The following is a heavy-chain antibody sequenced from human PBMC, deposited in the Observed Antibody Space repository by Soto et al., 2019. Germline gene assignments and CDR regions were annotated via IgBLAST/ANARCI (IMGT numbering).Heavy chain of an antibody. Sequence: TLSLTCTVSAGSISSGGYYWSWIRQHTRKGLEWIGYIYYSGSTYYSPSLKSRVTISVDTSKNQFSLKLSSVTAADTAVYYCARGGCTNGVCYIPVYGMDVWGQGTTVTVSS. D-gene: IGHD2-8*01. CDR2: IYYSGST. CDR3: ARGGCTNGVCYIPVYGMDV. V-gene: IGHV4-31*03. J-gene: IGHJ6*02. CDR1: AGSISSGGYY.